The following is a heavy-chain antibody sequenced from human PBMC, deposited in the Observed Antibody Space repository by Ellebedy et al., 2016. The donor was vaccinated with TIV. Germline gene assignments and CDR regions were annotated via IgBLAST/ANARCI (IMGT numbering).Heavy chain of an antibody. CDR3: ARRGYFDR. CDR2: IYYNGNT. J-gene: IGHJ2*01. V-gene: IGHV4-61*08. Sequence: MPSETLTLTCTVSGDSVSSSGYYWSWIRQPPGKGLEWIGYIYYNGNTVYSPSLKSRVTISLDTSQNQFSLKLDSVTAADTAVYYCARRGYFDRWGRGTLVTVSS. CDR1: GDSVSSSGYY.